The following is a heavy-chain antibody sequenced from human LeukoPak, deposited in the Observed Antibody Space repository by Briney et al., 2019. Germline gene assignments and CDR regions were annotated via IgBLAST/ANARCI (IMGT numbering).Heavy chain of an antibody. V-gene: IGHV4-59*01. CDR3: AREGKLTGYFGGLGFNY. Sequence: SETLSLTCSVSGGSISSYYWSWIRQPPGKGLEWIGYSYYSGSTNYNPSLKSRVTISVDTSKNQFSLKLSSVTAADTAVYFCAREGKLTGYFGGLGFNYWGPGILVTVSS. D-gene: IGHD6-19*01. CDR1: GGSISSYY. J-gene: IGHJ4*02. CDR2: SYYSGST.